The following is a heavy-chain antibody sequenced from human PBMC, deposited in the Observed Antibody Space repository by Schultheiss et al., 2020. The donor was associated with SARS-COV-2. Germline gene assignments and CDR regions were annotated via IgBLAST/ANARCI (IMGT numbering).Heavy chain of an antibody. CDR2: INPNSGDT. J-gene: IGHJ6*02. CDR3: ARVNRGLIEVDV. CDR1: GYTLTGYY. Sequence: ASVKVPCKASGYTLTGYYMHWVRQAPGQGLEWMGWINPNSGDTNYAQKFQGRVTMTTDTSTSTAYMELRSLRSDDTAVYYCARVNRGLIEVDVWGQGATVTVSS. D-gene: IGHD6-25*01. V-gene: IGHV1-2*02.